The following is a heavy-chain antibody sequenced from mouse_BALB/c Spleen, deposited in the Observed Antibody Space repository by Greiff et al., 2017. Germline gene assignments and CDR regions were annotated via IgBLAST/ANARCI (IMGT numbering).Heavy chain of an antibody. V-gene: IGHV1-7*01. CDR2: INPSTGYT. J-gene: IGHJ3*01. CDR1: GYTFTSYW. Sequence: VQLKQSGAELAKPGASVKMSCKASGYTFTSYWMHWVKQRPGQGLEWIGYINPSTGYTEYNQKFKDKATLTADKSSSTAYMQLSSLTSEDSAVYYCARQYGNYVEFAYWGQGTLVTVSA. D-gene: IGHD2-10*02. CDR3: ARQYGNYVEFAY.